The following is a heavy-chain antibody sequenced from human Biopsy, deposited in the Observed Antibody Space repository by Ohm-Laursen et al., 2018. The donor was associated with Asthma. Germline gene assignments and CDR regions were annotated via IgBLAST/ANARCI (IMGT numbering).Heavy chain of an antibody. CDR2: ISYDVSNK. V-gene: IGHV3-30*03. CDR3: ARESSVAGSSDFDY. CDR1: GFTFSSYG. J-gene: IGHJ4*02. D-gene: IGHD6-19*01. Sequence: SLRLSCAASGFTFSSYGMHWVRQAPGKGLEWVAVISYDVSNKYYADSVKGRFTISRDNSKNTLYLQMNSLRAEDTAVYYCARESSVAGSSDFDYWGQGTLVTVSS.